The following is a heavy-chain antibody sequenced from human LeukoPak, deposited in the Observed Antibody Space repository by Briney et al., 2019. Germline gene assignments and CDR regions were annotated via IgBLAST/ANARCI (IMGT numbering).Heavy chain of an antibody. J-gene: IGHJ4*02. D-gene: IGHD3-22*01. V-gene: IGHV3-53*01. CDR1: GFTVSSNY. CDR3: ARAPYYYDSSGYYYYFDY. CDR2: IYSGGST. Sequence: GGSLRLSCAASGFTVSSNYMSWVRQAPGKGLEWVSVIYSGGSTYYADSVKGRFTISRDNSKNTLYLQMNSLRAEDTAVYYCARAPYYYDSSGYYYYFDYWGKGTLVTVSS.